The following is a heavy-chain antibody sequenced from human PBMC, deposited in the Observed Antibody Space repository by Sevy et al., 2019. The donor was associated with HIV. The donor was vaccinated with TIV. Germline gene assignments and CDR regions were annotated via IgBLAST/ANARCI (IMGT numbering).Heavy chain of an antibody. CDR3: ARMRFGEFGERNFDY. J-gene: IGHJ4*02. V-gene: IGHV3-48*01. CDR2: ISSTSNNI. Sequence: GGSLRLSCAASGFDFKSHSMHWVRQAPGKGLEWISHISSTSNNIYYADSVQGRFTISRDNAKNSLYLQMNSLRAEDTAVYYCARMRFGEFGERNFDYWGQGTLVTVSS. D-gene: IGHD3-10*01. CDR1: GFDFKSHS.